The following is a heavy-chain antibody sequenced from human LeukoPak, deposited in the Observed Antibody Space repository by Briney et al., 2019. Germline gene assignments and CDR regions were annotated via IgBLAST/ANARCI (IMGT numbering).Heavy chain of an antibody. J-gene: IGHJ3*02. D-gene: IGHD4-17*01. CDR2: IIPIFGTA. V-gene: IGHV1-69*13. Sequence: ASVKLSCKASGGTFSSYAISWVRQAPGQGLEWMGGIIPIFGTANYAQKFQGRVTITADESTSTAYRELSSLRSEDTAVYYCAREKSYGDYRSNAFDIWGQGTMVTVSS. CDR3: AREKSYGDYRSNAFDI. CDR1: GGTFSSYA.